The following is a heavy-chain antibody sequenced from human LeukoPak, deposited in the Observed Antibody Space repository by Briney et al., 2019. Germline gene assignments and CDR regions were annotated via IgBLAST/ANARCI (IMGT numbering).Heavy chain of an antibody. Sequence: GSSVKVSCKASGGSFNNYAVTWVRQAPGQGLEWMGGFIPILDTTNYAPNFQGRVTITTDESSTTAYLQWSSLKASDTAMYYCVRWGGGYCRSTSCYGFGPWGQGTLVTVSS. CDR2: FIPILDTT. D-gene: IGHD2-2*01. V-gene: IGHV1-69*05. J-gene: IGHJ5*02. CDR1: GGSFNNYA. CDR3: VRWGGGYCRSTSCYGFGP.